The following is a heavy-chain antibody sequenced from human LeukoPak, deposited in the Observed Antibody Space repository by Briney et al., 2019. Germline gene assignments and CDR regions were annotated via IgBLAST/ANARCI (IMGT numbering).Heavy chain of an antibody. J-gene: IGHJ6*03. CDR3: AREGTMVRGVIITYYYYYMDV. CDR1: GVSISSYY. Sequence: PSETLSLTCTVSGVSISSYYWSWIRQPAGKGLEWIGRIYTSGSTNYNPSLKSRVTMSVDTSKNQFSLKLSSVTAADTAVYYCAREGTMVRGVIITYYYYYMDVWGKGTTVTISS. V-gene: IGHV4-4*07. CDR2: IYTSGST. D-gene: IGHD3-10*01.